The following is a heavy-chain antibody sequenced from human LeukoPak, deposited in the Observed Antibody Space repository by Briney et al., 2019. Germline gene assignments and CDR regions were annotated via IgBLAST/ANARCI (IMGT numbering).Heavy chain of an antibody. V-gene: IGHV3-23*01. D-gene: IGHD2-21*01. CDR1: VFTLSSYA. J-gene: IGHJ4*02. CDR2: ISVSGNT. Sequence: PGGSLRLSCAASVFTLSSYAMSWVRQAPGKGLEWVSAISVSGNTYHADSVKGRFTISRGSSKNTLYLQMNRLRAEDAAVYYCAKAPVTTCSGAYCYPFDYWGQGTLVTVSS. CDR3: AKAPVTTCSGAYCYPFDY.